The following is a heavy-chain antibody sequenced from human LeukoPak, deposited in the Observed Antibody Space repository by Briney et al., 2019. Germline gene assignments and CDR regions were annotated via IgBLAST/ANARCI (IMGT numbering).Heavy chain of an antibody. Sequence: GASVKVSCKASGGTFSSYAISWVRQAPGQGLEWMGGIIPIFGTANYAQKFQGRVTITTDESTSTAYMELSSLRSEDTAVYYCARGCSSTSCYLSYYYMDVWGKGTTVTVSS. V-gene: IGHV1-69*05. J-gene: IGHJ6*03. CDR3: ARGCSSTSCYLSYYYMDV. D-gene: IGHD2-2*01. CDR1: GGTFSSYA. CDR2: IIPIFGTA.